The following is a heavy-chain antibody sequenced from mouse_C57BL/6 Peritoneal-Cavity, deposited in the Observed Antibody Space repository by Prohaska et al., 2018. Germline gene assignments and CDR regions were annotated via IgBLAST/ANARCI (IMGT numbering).Heavy chain of an antibody. D-gene: IGHD2-1*01. CDR3: MRYGNDWYFDV. Sequence: EVQLLETGVGFVQPGGSRGLSCKGSGFTFRAFWMSWFRPTPVKTMEWIGDMKSDGSAINYATSIKGRLNIFRHNDKSTLYVEMSNVCSEDTATYFCMRYGNDWYFDVWGTGTTVTVSS. CDR2: MKSDGSAI. CDR1: GFTFRAFW. V-gene: IGHV11-2*01. J-gene: IGHJ1*03.